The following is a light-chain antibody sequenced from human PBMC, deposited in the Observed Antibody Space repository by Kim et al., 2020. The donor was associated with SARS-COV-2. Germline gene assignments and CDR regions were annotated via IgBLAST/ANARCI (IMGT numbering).Light chain of an antibody. V-gene: IGKV1-33*01. CDR2: DAS. CDR3: QHLSSLPYS. J-gene: IGKJ2*03. CDR1: QDISKY. Sequence: SASGGERVTSTGQASQDISKYLNWYQQQPGKHPRLLIYDASTLETGVPSRFSGSGSETHFISTISTLQPEDIATYYCQHLSSLPYSFAQGTKLEI.